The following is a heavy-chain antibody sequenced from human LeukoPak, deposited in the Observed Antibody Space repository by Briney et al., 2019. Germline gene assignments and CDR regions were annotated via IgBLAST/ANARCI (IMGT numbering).Heavy chain of an antibody. CDR3: ARDPLLITQRGYFQY. Sequence: ASVKVSCKASGYTFTSYDINWVRQATGQGLEWMGWMNPISGNTGHAQKFQGRVTMTRDTSISTAYMELSSPRSEDTAVYYCARDPLLITQRGYFQYWGQGTLVTVSS. J-gene: IGHJ4*02. V-gene: IGHV1-8*01. CDR1: GYTFTSYD. CDR2: MNPISGNT. D-gene: IGHD3-22*01.